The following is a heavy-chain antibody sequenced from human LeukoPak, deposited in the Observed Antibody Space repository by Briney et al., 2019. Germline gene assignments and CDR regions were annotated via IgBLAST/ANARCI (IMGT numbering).Heavy chain of an antibody. CDR2: ISWNSGSI. D-gene: IGHD1-1*01. CDR3: AKTKLENYYYYGMDV. CDR1: GFTSDDYA. V-gene: IGHV3-9*02. J-gene: IGHJ6*02. Sequence: GRSLRLSCAASGFTSDDYAMHWVRQAPGKGLEWVSGISWNSGSIGYADSVKGRFTISRDNAKNSLYLQMNSLRAEDTALYYCAKTKLENYYYYGMDVWGQGTTVTVSS.